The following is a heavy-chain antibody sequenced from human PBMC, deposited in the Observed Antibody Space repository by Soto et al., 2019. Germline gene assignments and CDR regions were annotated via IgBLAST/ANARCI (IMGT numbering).Heavy chain of an antibody. CDR1: GGSISSSSYY. J-gene: IGHJ6*02. CDR2: IYYSGST. V-gene: IGHV4-39*01. Sequence: SETLSLTCTVSGGSISSSSYYWGWIRQPPGKGLEWIGSIYYSGSTYYNPSLKSRVTISVDTSKNQFSLKLSSVTAADAAVYYCARHRSSSWYNFYYYYSGMDVWGQGTTVTVSS. CDR3: ARHRSSSWYNFYYYYSGMDV. D-gene: IGHD6-13*01.